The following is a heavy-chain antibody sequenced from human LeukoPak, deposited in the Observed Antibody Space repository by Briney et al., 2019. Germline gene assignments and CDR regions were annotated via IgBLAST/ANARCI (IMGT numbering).Heavy chain of an antibody. D-gene: IGHD2-15*01. CDR3: ARDTGFCSGGSCYGEAWFDP. J-gene: IGHJ5*02. Sequence: GSSVKVSCKASGGTFSSYAISWVRQAPGQGLEWMGRIIPIFGTANYAQKFQGRVTITTDESTSTAYMELSSLRSEDTAVYYCARDTGFCSGGSCYGEAWFDPWGQGTLVTVSS. CDR2: IIPIFGTA. V-gene: IGHV1-69*05. CDR1: GGTFSSYA.